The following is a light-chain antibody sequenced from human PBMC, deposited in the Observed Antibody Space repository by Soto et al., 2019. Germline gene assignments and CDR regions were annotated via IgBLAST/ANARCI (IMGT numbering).Light chain of an antibody. Sequence: EIVLTQSPATLSSFPGDRVTLSCRASQYLNTRLAWYQHRPGQAPRLLIYQTSLRAAGIPARFSASGSGTDFTLTISDVQPEDFALYYCHQRQSWPRTFGQETKVDNK. J-gene: IGKJ1*01. CDR1: QYLNTR. CDR2: QTS. V-gene: IGKV3-11*01. CDR3: HQRQSWPRT.